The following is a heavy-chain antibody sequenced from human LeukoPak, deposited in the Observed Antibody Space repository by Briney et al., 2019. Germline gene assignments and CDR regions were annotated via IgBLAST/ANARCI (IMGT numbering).Heavy chain of an antibody. CDR1: GFTVSSNY. D-gene: IGHD2-21*02. CDR2: IYSGGST. CDR3: AVTSHAFDI. J-gene: IGHJ3*02. Sequence: GGTLRLSCAASGFTVSSNYMSWVRQAPGKGLEWVSVIYSGGSTYYTASVKGRFTISRDNSKNTLYLQMNSLRAEDTAVYYCAVTSHAFDIWGQGTMVTVSS. V-gene: IGHV3-53*05.